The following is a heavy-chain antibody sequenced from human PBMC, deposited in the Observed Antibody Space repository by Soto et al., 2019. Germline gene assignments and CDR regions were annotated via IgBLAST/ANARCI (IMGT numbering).Heavy chain of an antibody. J-gene: IGHJ6*02. CDR3: ARDLGPMVRAYYYYYGMDV. Sequence: GGSLRLSCEASGFSIRDYWMHWVRQAPGEGLVWVSCINGDASSTTYADSVKGRFTISRDDAKNTVYLQMTSLRAEDTAVYFCARDLGPMVRAYYYYYGMDVWGQGTTVTVSS. V-gene: IGHV3-74*01. D-gene: IGHD3-10*01. CDR2: INGDASST. CDR1: GFSIRDYW.